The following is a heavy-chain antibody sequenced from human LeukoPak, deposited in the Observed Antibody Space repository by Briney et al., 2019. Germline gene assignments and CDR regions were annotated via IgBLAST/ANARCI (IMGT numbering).Heavy chain of an antibody. J-gene: IGHJ2*01. V-gene: IGHV1-2*02. D-gene: IGHD3-3*01. Sequence: VASVKVSCKASGYTFTGYYMHWVRQAPGQGLEWMGWINPNSGGTNYAQKFQGRVTMTRDTSISTAYMELSRLRSDDTAVYYCARVPSYENWYFDLWGRGTLVTVSS. CDR1: GYTFTGYY. CDR3: ARVPSYENWYFDL. CDR2: INPNSGGT.